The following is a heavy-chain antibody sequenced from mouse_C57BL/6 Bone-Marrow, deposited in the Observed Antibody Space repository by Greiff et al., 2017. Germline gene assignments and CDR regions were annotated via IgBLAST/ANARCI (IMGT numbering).Heavy chain of an antibody. Sequence: EVMLVESEGGLVQPGSSMKLSCTASGFTFSDYYMAWVRQVPEKGLEWVANINYDGSSTYYLDSLKSRFIISRDNAKNILYLQMSSLKSEDTATYYCARGGLRNFDYWGQGTTLTVSS. CDR3: ARGGLRNFDY. CDR2: INYDGSST. D-gene: IGHD2-4*01. J-gene: IGHJ2*01. CDR1: GFTFSDYY. V-gene: IGHV5-16*01.